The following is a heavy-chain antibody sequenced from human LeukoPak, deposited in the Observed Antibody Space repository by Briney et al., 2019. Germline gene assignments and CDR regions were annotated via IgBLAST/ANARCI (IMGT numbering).Heavy chain of an antibody. CDR1: GGSISSYY. J-gene: IGHJ6*03. Sequence: SETLSLTCTVSGGSISSYYWSWIRQPPGKGLEWIGYIYYSGSTNYNPSLKSRVTISVDTSKNQFSLKLSSVTAADTAVYYCAGRSGGDPDCYYYYMDVWGKGTTVTVSS. D-gene: IGHD3-10*01. V-gene: IGHV4-59*08. CDR3: AGRSGGDPDCYYYYMDV. CDR2: IYYSGST.